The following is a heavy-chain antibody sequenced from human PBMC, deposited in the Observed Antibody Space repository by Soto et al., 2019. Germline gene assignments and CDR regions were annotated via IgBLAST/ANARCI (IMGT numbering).Heavy chain of an antibody. J-gene: IGHJ4*02. Sequence: SVTLSLTCTVAGGSLSSSSYYWGWIRKPPGKGLEWIGSIYYSGSTYYNPSLKSRVTISVDTSKNQFSLKLSSVTAADTAVYYYARQDIVATISLDYWGQGTLVTVSS. CDR3: ARQDIVATISLDY. V-gene: IGHV4-39*01. CDR2: IYYSGST. D-gene: IGHD5-12*01. CDR1: GGSLSSSSYY.